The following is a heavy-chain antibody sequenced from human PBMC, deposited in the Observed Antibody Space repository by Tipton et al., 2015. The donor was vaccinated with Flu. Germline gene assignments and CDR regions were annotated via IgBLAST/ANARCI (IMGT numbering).Heavy chain of an antibody. J-gene: IGHJ3*02. Sequence: TLSLTCTVSGGSISSGSYYWSWIRQPAGKGLEWIGRIYTSGSTNYNPSLKSRVTISVDTSKNQFSLKLSSVTAAGTAVYYCASPLLGGGAGYDAFDIWGQGTMVTVSS. CDR3: ASPLLGGGAGYDAFDI. CDR2: IYTSGST. V-gene: IGHV4-61*02. CDR1: GGSISSGSYY. D-gene: IGHD3-16*01.